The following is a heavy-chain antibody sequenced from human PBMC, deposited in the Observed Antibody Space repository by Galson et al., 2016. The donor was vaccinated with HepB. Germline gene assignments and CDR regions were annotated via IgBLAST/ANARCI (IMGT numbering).Heavy chain of an antibody. V-gene: IGHV1-8*01. J-gene: IGHJ3*02. CDR2: MNPNSGNT. Sequence: SVKVSCKASGNTFTSYDINWVRQATGQGLEWMGWMNPNSGNTGYAQKFQGRVTMTMNTSISTAYMELSSLRSEDTAVYYCARVMDCSGGRCYSWNFAFDIWGQGTMVTVSS. CDR3: ARVMDCSGGRCYSWNFAFDI. D-gene: IGHD2-15*01. CDR1: GNTFTSYD.